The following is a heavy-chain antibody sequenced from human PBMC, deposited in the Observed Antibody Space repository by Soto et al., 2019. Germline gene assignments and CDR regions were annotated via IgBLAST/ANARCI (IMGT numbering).Heavy chain of an antibody. Sequence: SETLYLTCTVSGVSISSYYWSLIRPPPGKGLEWIGYIYYSGSTNYNPSLKSRVTISVDTSKNQFSLKLSSVTAADTAVYYCARRLYYDSSGFEGGGMDVWGQGTTVTVSS. CDR1: GVSISSYY. J-gene: IGHJ6*02. V-gene: IGHV4-59*08. CDR2: IYYSGST. D-gene: IGHD3-22*01. CDR3: ARRLYYDSSGFEGGGMDV.